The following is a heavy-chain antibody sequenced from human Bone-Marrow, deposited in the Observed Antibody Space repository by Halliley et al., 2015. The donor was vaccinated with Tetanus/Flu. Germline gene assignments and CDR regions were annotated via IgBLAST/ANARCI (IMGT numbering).Heavy chain of an antibody. CDR2: VSNDGGRT. CDR1: GFIFSNYG. J-gene: IGHJ4*02. D-gene: IGHD3-22*01. V-gene: IGHV3-30*18. CDR3: AKRASDSAGYYFEK. Sequence: QVQLVQSGGGVVQPGGSLRLSCAGSGFIFSNYGMHWVRQAPGKGLEWVAVVSNDGGRTHYADSVKGRFTISRDNSKNTVSLQMDSLRVEDTAVYYCAKRASDSAGYYFEKWGQGTLVTVSS.